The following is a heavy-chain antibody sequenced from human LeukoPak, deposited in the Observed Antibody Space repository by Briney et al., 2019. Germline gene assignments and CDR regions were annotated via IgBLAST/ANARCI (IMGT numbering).Heavy chain of an antibody. CDR3: ASPPYSSSWYDRAEYFQH. J-gene: IGHJ1*01. CDR1: GFAFSSYG. CDR2: IRYDGSKK. D-gene: IGHD6-13*01. Sequence: PGGSLRLSCAASGFAFSSYGMHWVRQAPGKGLGWVAFIRYDGSKKYYADSVKGRFTISRDNSKNTLYLQMNSLRAEDTAVYYCASPPYSSSWYDRAEYFQHWGQGTLVTVSS. V-gene: IGHV3-30*02.